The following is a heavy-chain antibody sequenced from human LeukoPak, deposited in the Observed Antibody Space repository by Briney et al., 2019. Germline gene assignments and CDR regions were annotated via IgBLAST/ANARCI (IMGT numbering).Heavy chain of an antibody. CDR3: ARGTYSGYAWSYYYYYYYMDV. V-gene: IGHV1-18*04. CDR1: GYTFTGYY. Sequence: ASVKVSCKASGYTFTGYYMHWVRQAPGQGLEWMGWISAYNGNTNCAQKLQGRVTMTTDTSTSTAYMELRSLRSDDTAVYYCARGTYSGYAWSYYYYYYYMDVWGKGTTVTVSS. CDR2: ISAYNGNT. J-gene: IGHJ6*03. D-gene: IGHD5-12*01.